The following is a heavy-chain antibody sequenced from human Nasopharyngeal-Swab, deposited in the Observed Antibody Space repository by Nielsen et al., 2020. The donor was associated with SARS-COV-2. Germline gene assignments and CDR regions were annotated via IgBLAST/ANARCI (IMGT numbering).Heavy chain of an antibody. Sequence: GGSLRLSCAASGFTFSSYWMSWVRQAPGKGLEWVANIKQDGSEKYYVDSVKGRFTISRDNAKYSLYLQMNSLRAEDTAVYYCAREGYNWNSGSPYGMDVWGQGTMVTVSS. CDR1: GFTFSSYW. D-gene: IGHD1-7*01. CDR3: AREGYNWNSGSPYGMDV. J-gene: IGHJ6*02. V-gene: IGHV3-7*03. CDR2: IKQDGSEK.